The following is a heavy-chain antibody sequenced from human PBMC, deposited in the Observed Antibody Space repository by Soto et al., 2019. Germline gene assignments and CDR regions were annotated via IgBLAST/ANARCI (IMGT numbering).Heavy chain of an antibody. CDR3: ARDIAAERVLYYYYGMDV. J-gene: IGHJ6*02. Sequence: ASVKVSCKASGYTFTSDGISWVRQAPGQGIEWMGGISAYNGNTNYAQKLQGRVTMTTDTSTSTAYMELRSLRSDDTAVYYCARDIAAERVLYYYYGMDVWGQGTTVTVSS. D-gene: IGHD6-13*01. CDR1: GYTFTSDG. CDR2: ISAYNGNT. V-gene: IGHV1-18*04.